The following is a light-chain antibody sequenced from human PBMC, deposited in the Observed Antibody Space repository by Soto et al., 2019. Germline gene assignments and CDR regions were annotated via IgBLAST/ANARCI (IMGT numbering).Light chain of an antibody. CDR3: QHYNKT. V-gene: IGKV1-5*03. Sequence: DIQMTQSPSTLSAAVGDKVTITCRASQSISNWLAWYQQKPGKAPKLLIYQASSLESGVPGRFSGSGSGTEFILTNSSLQPDEFAPEYCQHYNKTLSQGTKVQIK. J-gene: IGKJ1*01. CDR1: QSISNW. CDR2: QAS.